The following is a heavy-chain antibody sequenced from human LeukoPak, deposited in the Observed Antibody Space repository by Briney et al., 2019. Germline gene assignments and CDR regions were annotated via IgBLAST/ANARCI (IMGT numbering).Heavy chain of an antibody. V-gene: IGHV3-15*01. Sequence: GGSLRLSCAVSGFTSSNAWTSWVRQAPGKGLEWVGRIKSRTDGGTRDYAAPVKGRFTISRDDSKNTLYLQMNSLKTEDTAVYYCTTFDYAAFLIWGQGTMVTVSS. CDR1: GFTSSNAW. J-gene: IGHJ3*02. D-gene: IGHD4/OR15-4a*01. CDR3: TTFDYAAFLI. CDR2: IKSRTDGGTR.